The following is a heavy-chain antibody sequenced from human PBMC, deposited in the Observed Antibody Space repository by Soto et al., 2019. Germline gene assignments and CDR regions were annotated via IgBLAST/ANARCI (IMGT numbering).Heavy chain of an antibody. J-gene: IGHJ5*02. CDR3: ASGVFITMVRGVILNWFDP. V-gene: IGHV1-69*01. CDR2: IIPIFGTA. CDR1: GGTFSSYA. Sequence: QVQLVQSGAEVKKPGSSVKVSCKASGGTFSSYAISWVRQAPGQGLEWMGGIIPIFGTANYAQKFQGRVTITADDSTSTAYMELSSLRSEDTAVYYCASGVFITMVRGVILNWFDPWGQGTLVTVSS. D-gene: IGHD3-10*01.